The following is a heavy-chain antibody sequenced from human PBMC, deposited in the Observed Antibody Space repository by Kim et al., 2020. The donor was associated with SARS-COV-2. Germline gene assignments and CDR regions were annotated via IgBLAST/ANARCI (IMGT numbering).Heavy chain of an antibody. CDR3: AREVLVTIYETGAFDI. CDR1: GFTFSNYD. J-gene: IGHJ3*02. D-gene: IGHD3-9*01. Sequence: GGSLRLSCAASGFTFSNYDMNWVRQAPGKGLEWISYISRSSSTIYYADSVKGRFTISRDNAKNSLFLQMNSLRAEDTAVYYCAREVLVTIYETGAFDIWGQGTMVTVSS. V-gene: IGHV3-48*04. CDR2: ISRSSSTI.